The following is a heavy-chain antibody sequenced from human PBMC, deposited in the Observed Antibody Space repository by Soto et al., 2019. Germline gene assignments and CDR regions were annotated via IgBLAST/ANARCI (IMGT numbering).Heavy chain of an antibody. Sequence: EVQLVESGGGLVQPGGSLRLSCAASGFSFSYYGMNWVRQAPGKGLEWVSDISTRSSNIYYADSVKGRFTISRDNAKNSLSLQMNSLRAADTAVYYCARETSTGNYYMDVWGKGTTVTVSS. D-gene: IGHD2-2*01. J-gene: IGHJ6*03. V-gene: IGHV3-48*01. CDR1: GFSFSYYG. CDR2: ISTRSSNI. CDR3: ARETSTGNYYMDV.